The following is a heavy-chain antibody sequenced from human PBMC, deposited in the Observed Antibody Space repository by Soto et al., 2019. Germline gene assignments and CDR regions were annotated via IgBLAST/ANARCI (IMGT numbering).Heavy chain of an antibody. CDR3: ARDRQVLWFDDLNYFDF. Sequence: PGGSLRLSCAASGFTFSDYNMNWVRQAPGKGLEWVSYISSSTNNIHYADSVKGRFTISRDNAKNSLYLQMNSLRTEDTAVYYCARDRQVLWFDDLNYFDFWGQGNLVTVSS. V-gene: IGHV3-48*01. CDR2: ISSSTNNI. CDR1: GFTFSDYN. D-gene: IGHD3-10*01. J-gene: IGHJ4*02.